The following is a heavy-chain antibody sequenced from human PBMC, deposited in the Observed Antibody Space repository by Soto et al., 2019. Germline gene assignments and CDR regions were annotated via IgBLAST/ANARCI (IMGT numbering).Heavy chain of an antibody. CDR2: IFFTGAT. V-gene: IGHV4-61*01. Sequence: QVQLQESGPGLVKPSGTLSLICIVSGASVTFGHHYWSWIRQPPAKGLEWVGHIFFTGATNYSPSLKSRVPISVDSSKSQFSLTLTSVTAADWAIYYCARARSDSAGSSRCRRLEVGGQWTTVTVSS. CDR3: ARARSDSAGSSRCRRLEV. CDR1: GASVTFGHHY. D-gene: IGHD3-16*02. J-gene: IGHJ6*02.